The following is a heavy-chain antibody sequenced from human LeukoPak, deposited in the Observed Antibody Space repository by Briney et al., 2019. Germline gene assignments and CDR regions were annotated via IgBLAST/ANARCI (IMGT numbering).Heavy chain of an antibody. CDR2: ISSSSSYI. D-gene: IGHD3-10*01. CDR3: ARLAVRGVNIYYYYGMDV. J-gene: IGHJ6*02. CDR1: GFTFSSYS. Sequence: PGGSLRLSCAASGFTFSSYSMNWVRQAPGKGLEWVSSISSSSSYIYYADSVKGRFTISRDNAKNSLYLQMNSLRAEDTAVYYCARLAVRGVNIYYYYGMDVWGQGTTVTVSS. V-gene: IGHV3-21*01.